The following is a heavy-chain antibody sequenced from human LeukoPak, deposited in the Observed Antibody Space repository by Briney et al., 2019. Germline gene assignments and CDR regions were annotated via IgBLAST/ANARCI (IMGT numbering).Heavy chain of an antibody. V-gene: IGHV1-2*02. CDR2: INPNSGGT. CDR1: GYTFTGYY. J-gene: IGHJ4*02. Sequence: ASVKVSCKASGYTFTGYYMHWVRQAPGQGLEWMGWINPNSGGTNYAQKFQGRVTMTRDTSISTAYMELSRLRSDDTAVYYCARVITMVRGVSPYFDYWGQGTLVTVSP. D-gene: IGHD3-10*01. CDR3: ARVITMVRGVSPYFDY.